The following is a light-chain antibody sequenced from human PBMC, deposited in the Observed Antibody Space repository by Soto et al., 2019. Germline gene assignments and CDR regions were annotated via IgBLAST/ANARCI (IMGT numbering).Light chain of an antibody. J-gene: IGLJ1*01. CDR2: DVS. V-gene: IGLV2-14*01. CDR3: SSYTSSSTPYV. Sequence: QSVLAQPASVSGSPGQSITISCIGTSSDVGGYNYVSWYQQHPGKAHKLMIYDVSNRPSGVSNRFSGSKSDNTASLTISGLQAEDEADYYCSSYTSSSTPYVFGTGTKVTVL. CDR1: SSDVGGYNY.